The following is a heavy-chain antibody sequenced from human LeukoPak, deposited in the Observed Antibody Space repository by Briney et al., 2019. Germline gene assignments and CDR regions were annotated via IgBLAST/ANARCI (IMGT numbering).Heavy chain of an antibody. J-gene: IGHJ5*02. V-gene: IGHV5-51*01. Sequence: GESLKISCKGSGYSFTSYWIGWVRQMPGKGLEWMGIIYPGDSDTRYSPSFQGQVTISADKSISTAYLQWSSLKASDTAMYYCARGLRDCSSTSCYGVNWFDPWGQGTLVTVSS. CDR1: GYSFTSYW. CDR2: IYPGDSDT. D-gene: IGHD2-2*01. CDR3: ARGLRDCSSTSCYGVNWFDP.